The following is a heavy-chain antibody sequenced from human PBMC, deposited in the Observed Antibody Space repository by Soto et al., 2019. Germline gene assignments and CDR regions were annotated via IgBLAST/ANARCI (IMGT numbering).Heavy chain of an antibody. CDR3: AADIMSTIFGVVLGGNGMDV. J-gene: IGHJ6*02. V-gene: IGHV1-58*01. Sequence: ASVKVSCKASGFTFTSSAVQWVRQARGQRLEWIGWIVVGSGNTNYAQKFQERVTITRDMSTSTAYMELSSLRSEDTAVYYCAADIMSTIFGVVLGGNGMDVWGQGTTVTVSS. CDR1: GFTFTSSA. CDR2: IVVGSGNT. D-gene: IGHD3-3*01.